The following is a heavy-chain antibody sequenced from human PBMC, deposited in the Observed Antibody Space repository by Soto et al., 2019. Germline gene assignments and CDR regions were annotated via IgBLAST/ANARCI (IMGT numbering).Heavy chain of an antibody. V-gene: IGHV1-18*01. J-gene: IGHJ4*02. CDR3: VRVAPQSSHFDY. Sequence: QVQLVQSGAEVKEPGASVKVSCKASGYIFTTYGISWVRQAPGQGPEWMGWISPYNGNTNYAQKLQGRVTMTTDTSTSTAYMELRSLRSDDTAVYYCVRVAPQSSHFDYWGQGTLVTVSS. CDR1: GYIFTTYG. CDR2: ISPYNGNT. D-gene: IGHD3-16*02.